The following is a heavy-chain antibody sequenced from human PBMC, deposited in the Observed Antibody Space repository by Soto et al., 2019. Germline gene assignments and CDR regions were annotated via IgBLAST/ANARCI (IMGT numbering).Heavy chain of an antibody. CDR1: GGSVRSGTHY. CDR2: IYHSGST. D-gene: IGHD2-2*01. V-gene: IGHV4-61*01. J-gene: IGHJ4*02. Sequence: QVQLQESGPGLLKTSETLSLSCTVSGGSVRSGTHYWSWIRQPPGKGLEWVGYIYHSGSTNYNPSLTSRVTISVDTSTNQFSLTLPSVTAADTAVYFCARIAVFGTSLDSWGQGTLVTVSS. CDR3: ARIAVFGTSLDS.